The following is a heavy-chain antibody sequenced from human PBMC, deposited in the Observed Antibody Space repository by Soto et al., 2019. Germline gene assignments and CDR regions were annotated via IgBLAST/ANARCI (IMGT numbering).Heavy chain of an antibody. V-gene: IGHV4-31*03. Sequence: SETLSLTCTVSGGSISSGGYYWSWIRQHPGKGLEWIGYIYYSGSTYYNPSLKSRVTISVDTSKNQFSLKLSSVTAADTAVYYCARVIAPVAATIYYFDYWGQGTLVTVSS. CDR2: IYYSGST. CDR1: GGSISSGGYY. CDR3: ARVIAPVAATIYYFDY. J-gene: IGHJ4*02. D-gene: IGHD2-15*01.